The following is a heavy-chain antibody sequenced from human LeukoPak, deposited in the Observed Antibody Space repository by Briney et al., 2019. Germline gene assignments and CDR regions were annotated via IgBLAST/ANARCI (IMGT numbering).Heavy chain of an antibody. D-gene: IGHD3-22*01. CDR1: GFTFSDYW. CDR2: ISSSGSTI. J-gene: IGHJ4*02. CDR3: ARDLGGYYDSSGFSY. Sequence: PGGSLRLSCAASGFTFSDYWMTWVRQAPGKGLEWVSYISSSGSTIYYADSVKGRFTISRDNAKNSLYLQMNSLRAEDTAVYYCARDLGGYYDSSGFSYWGQGTLVTVSS. V-gene: IGHV3-48*04.